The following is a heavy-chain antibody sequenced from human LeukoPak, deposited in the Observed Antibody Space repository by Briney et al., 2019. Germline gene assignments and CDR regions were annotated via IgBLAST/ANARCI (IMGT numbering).Heavy chain of an antibody. CDR1: GFTFSSFA. CDR2: ISYDGSNK. D-gene: IGHD6-19*01. Sequence: ARSLTLSCAAYGFTFSSFAMHWVRQAQGKGLEWVAGISYDGSNKSYADSGKGRFTIARDNYKNTLYLQMNSLRAEDTAVYYCARVYEQWLSTKYGIDVWRQGPRVTVSS. V-gene: IGHV3-30-3*01. J-gene: IGHJ6*01. CDR3: ARVYEQWLSTKYGIDV.